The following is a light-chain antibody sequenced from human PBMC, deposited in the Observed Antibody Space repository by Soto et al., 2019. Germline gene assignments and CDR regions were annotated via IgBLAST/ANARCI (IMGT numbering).Light chain of an antibody. CDR1: QTVNNN. Sequence: TQSPGTLSLSPGERATLSCRARQTVNNNYLAWYQQRPGQAPRLLIYGAPTRATGIPARFSGGGSGTEFTLTISSLQSEDFAVYYCQQYNNWPLTFGQGTKVDIK. J-gene: IGKJ1*01. V-gene: IGKV3-15*01. CDR3: QQYNNWPLT. CDR2: GAP.